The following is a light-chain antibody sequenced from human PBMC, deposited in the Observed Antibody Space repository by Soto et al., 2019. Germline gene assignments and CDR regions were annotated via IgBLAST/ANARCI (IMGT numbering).Light chain of an antibody. CDR1: QSISSW. CDR2: DAS. V-gene: IGKV1-5*01. CDR3: QYYNSFWT. Sequence: DILMTQSPSTLSASVGDRVTITCRASQSISSWLVWYQQKPGEAARLLLYDASYLERGVPSRFSSSGSGTEFTPTISLLQPDDLATYYCQYYNSFWTFGQGTKVEI. J-gene: IGKJ1*01.